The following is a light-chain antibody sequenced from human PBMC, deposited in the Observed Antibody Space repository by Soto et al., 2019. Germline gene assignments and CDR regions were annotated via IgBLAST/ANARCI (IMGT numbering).Light chain of an antibody. J-gene: IGLJ3*02. CDR2: EVS. CDR3: TSYSRYRVLV. V-gene: IGLV2-14*01. Sequence: QSVLTQPASVSGSLGQSITISCTGTSSDIGGYKYVSWYQQHPGKAPKLIIFEVSNRPSGVSDLFSGSNSGNTASLTISGLQAEDEADYYCTSYSRYRVLVFGGGTK. CDR1: SSDIGGYKY.